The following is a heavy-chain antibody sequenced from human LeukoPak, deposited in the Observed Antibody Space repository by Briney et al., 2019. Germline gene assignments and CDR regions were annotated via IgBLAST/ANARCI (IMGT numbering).Heavy chain of an antibody. CDR2: ITGNSSYT. CDR3: GREWGGGTVPGEH. D-gene: IGHD4-17*01. CDR1: GFTFSSYS. J-gene: IGHJ1*01. V-gene: IGHV3-21*05. Sequence: PGGSLRLSCAASGFTFSSYSMNWVRQAPGKGLEWISYITGNSSYTNYADSVKGRFTISRDNAKNSLYLQMNRRRVDDTAVYYWGREWGGGTVPGEHWGQGTLVTVSP.